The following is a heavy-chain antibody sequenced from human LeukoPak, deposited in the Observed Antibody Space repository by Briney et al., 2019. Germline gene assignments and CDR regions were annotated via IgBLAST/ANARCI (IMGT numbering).Heavy chain of an antibody. CDR3: ARDLGYGDLTNYYYYYGMDV. CDR2: IIPIFGTA. V-gene: IGHV1-69*13. D-gene: IGHD4-17*01. J-gene: IGHJ6*04. Sequence: ASVKVSCKASGGTFSSYAISWVRQAPGQGLEWXGGIIPIFGTANYAQKFQGRVTITADESTSTAYMELSSLRSEDTAVYYCARDLGYGDLTNYYYYYGMDVWGKGTTVTVSS. CDR1: GGTFSSYA.